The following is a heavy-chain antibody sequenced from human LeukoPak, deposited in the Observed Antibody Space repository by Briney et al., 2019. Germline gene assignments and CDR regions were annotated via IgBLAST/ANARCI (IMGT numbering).Heavy chain of an antibody. D-gene: IGHD3-22*01. CDR1: GYTFTSYG. CDR3: ARESYYYHSSGSRPYYFDY. Sequence: ASVKVSCKASGYTFTSYGISWVRQAPGQGLEWMGWISAYNGNTNYAQKLQGRVTMTTDTSTSTAYMELRSLRSDDTAVYYCARESYYYHSSGSRPYYFDYWGQGTLVTVSS. J-gene: IGHJ4*02. V-gene: IGHV1-18*01. CDR2: ISAYNGNT.